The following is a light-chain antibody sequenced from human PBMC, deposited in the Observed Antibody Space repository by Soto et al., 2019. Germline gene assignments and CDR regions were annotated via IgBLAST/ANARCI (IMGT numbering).Light chain of an antibody. Sequence: EIVMTQSPATLSVSPGERATLSCRASHRVSSNLGCCQQKPLQAPSLLIYGASTRATGITARFSGSGSGTEFTLTISNLQSADFAVYFCQQYHNWPPITFGQGTRLEI. CDR2: GAS. CDR3: QQYHNWPPIT. CDR1: HRVSSN. V-gene: IGKV3D-15*01. J-gene: IGKJ5*01.